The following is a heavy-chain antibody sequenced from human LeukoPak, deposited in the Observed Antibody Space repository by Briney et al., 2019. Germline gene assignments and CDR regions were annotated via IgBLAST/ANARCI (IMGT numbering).Heavy chain of an antibody. CDR3: ARLEVAGNFDY. J-gene: IGHJ4*02. Sequence: SETLSLTCTVSGGSISSSSYYWGWIRQPPGKGLEWIGSIYYSGSTYYNPSLKSRVTISVDTSKNQFSLKLSSVTAADTAVCYCARLEVAGNFDYWGQGTLVTVSS. V-gene: IGHV4-39*01. CDR2: IYYSGST. CDR1: GGSISSSSYY. D-gene: IGHD6-19*01.